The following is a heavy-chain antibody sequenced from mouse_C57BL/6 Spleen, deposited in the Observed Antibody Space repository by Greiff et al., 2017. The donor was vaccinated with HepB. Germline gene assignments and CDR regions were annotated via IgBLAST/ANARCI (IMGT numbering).Heavy chain of an antibody. CDR2: ISYDGSN. Sequence: DVKLQESGPGLVKPSQSLSLTCSVPGYSITSGYYWNWIRQFPGNKLEWMGYISYDGSNNYNPSLKNRISITRDTSKNQFFLKLNSVTTEDTATYYCAREAKGSPYYFDYWGQGTTLTVSS. CDR1: GYSITSGYY. J-gene: IGHJ2*01. CDR3: AREAKGSPYYFDY. V-gene: IGHV3-6*01.